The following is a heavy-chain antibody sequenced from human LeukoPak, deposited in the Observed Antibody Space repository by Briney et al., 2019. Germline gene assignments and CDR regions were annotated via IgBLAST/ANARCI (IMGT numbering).Heavy chain of an antibody. J-gene: IGHJ5*02. CDR1: GGSISSSSYY. V-gene: IGHV4-39*01. Sequence: PSETLSLTCTVSGGSISSSSYYWDWIRQPPGKGLEWIGSIYYSGSTYYNPSLKSRVTISVDTSKNQFSLKLSSVTAADTAVYYCARHVWFGEVNWFDPWGQETLVTVSS. CDR3: ARHVWFGEVNWFDP. D-gene: IGHD3-10*01. CDR2: IYYSGST.